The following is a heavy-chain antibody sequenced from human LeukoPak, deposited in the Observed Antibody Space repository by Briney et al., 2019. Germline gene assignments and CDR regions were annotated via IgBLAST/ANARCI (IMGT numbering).Heavy chain of an antibody. CDR2: IIPFLGTT. CDR1: GGSLTNYP. V-gene: IGHV1-69*05. D-gene: IGHD2-15*01. Sequence: ASVKVSCKTSGGSLTNYPITWVRQAPGQGPEWMGAIIPFLGTTLYAERFQGRVTITTDGSTGTVYMDLNSLRPDDTAIYYCARERGRYCSGGNCPFDYWGQGTLVTVSS. CDR3: ARERGRYCSGGNCPFDY. J-gene: IGHJ4*02.